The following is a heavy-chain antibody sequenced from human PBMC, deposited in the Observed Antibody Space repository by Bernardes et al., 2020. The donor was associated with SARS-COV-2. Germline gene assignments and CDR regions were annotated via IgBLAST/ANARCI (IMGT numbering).Heavy chain of an antibody. V-gene: IGHV4-59*01. CDR2: IYYSGST. CDR1: GGSISSYY. Sequence: SETLSLTCTVSGGSISSYYWSWIRQPPGKGLEWIGYIYYSGSTNYNPSLKSRVTISVDTSKNQFSLKLSSVTAADTAVYYCARDQYSSSWYWYYGMDVWGQGTTVTVSS. CDR3: ARDQYSSSWYWYYGMDV. J-gene: IGHJ6*02. D-gene: IGHD6-13*01.